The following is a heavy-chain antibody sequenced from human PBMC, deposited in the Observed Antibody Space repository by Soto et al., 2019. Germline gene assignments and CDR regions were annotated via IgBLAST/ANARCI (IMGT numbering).Heavy chain of an antibody. CDR3: ASHGAPVPAARGHAFDI. V-gene: IGHV4-39*01. CDR1: GGSISSSSYY. CDR2: IYYSGST. Sequence: QLQLQESGPGLVKPSETLSLTCTVSGGSISSSSYYWGWIRQPPGKGLEWIGSIYYSGSTYYNPSLKSRVTISVDTSKNQFSLKLSSVTAADTAVDYCASHGAPVPAARGHAFDIWGQGTMVTVSS. J-gene: IGHJ3*02. D-gene: IGHD2-2*01.